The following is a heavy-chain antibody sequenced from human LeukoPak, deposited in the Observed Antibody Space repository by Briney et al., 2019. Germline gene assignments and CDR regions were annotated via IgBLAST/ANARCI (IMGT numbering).Heavy chain of an antibody. CDR3: ARSVDPFKSRPNYFDY. J-gene: IGHJ4*02. Sequence: GGSLRLSCVASGFTFSDYYMSWIRQAPGKGLEWVSYISSSGSTIYYADSVKGGFTISRDNAKNSLYLQMNSLRAEDTAVYYCARSVDPFKSRPNYFDYWGQGTLVTVSS. CDR1: GFTFSDYY. CDR2: ISSSGSTI. D-gene: IGHD4-23*01. V-gene: IGHV3-11*04.